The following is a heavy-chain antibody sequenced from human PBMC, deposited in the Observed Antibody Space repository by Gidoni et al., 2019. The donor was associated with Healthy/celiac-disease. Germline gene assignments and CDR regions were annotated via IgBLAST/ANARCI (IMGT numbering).Heavy chain of an antibody. V-gene: IGHV5-51*01. CDR2: IYPGDSDT. CDR1: GYRFTSYW. D-gene: IGHD5-12*01. CDR3: ARHREGRWLQDNWYFDL. Sequence: EVQLVQSGAEAKKTGESLKISCKGSGYRFTSYWNGWVRQMPGKGLQWMGIIYPGDSDTRYSPSFQVQVTISADKSISTAYLQWSSLKASDTAMYYCARHREGRWLQDNWYFDLWGRGTLVTVSS. J-gene: IGHJ2*01.